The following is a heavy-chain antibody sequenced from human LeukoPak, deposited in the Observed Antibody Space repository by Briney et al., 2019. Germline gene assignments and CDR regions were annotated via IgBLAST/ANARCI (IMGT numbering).Heavy chain of an antibody. CDR2: ISYDGSNK. J-gene: IGHJ4*02. D-gene: IGHD2-2*01. Sequence: GGSLRLSCAASGFTFSSYAMHWVRQAPGKGLEWVAVISYDGSNKYYADSVKGRFTISRDNSKNTLYLQMNSLRAEDTAMYYCAKTPRGYQPPEAIDYWGQGTLVTVSS. V-gene: IGHV3-30-3*02. CDR3: AKTPRGYQPPEAIDY. CDR1: GFTFSSYA.